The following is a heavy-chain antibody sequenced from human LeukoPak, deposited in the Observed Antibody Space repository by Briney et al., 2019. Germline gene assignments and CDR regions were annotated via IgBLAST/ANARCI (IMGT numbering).Heavy chain of an antibody. V-gene: IGHV3-30*02. CDR3: AKDLALTMIRGVCEY. CDR2: TRYDGTIK. D-gene: IGHD3-10*01. CDR1: GFTFGSYA. Sequence: GGSLRLSCAASGFTFGSYAMHWVRQAPGKGLEWVAFTRYDGTIKYYSDSVRGRFTISRDNSKNTLYLQMSSLRLEDTAVYYCAKDLALTMIRGVCEYWGQGTLVTVSS. J-gene: IGHJ4*02.